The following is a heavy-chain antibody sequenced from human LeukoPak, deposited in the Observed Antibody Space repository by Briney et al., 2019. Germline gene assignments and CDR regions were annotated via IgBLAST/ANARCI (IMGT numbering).Heavy chain of an antibody. D-gene: IGHD5-18*01. CDR1: GYSFTSYW. V-gene: IGHV5-51*01. CDR2: IYPGDSDT. Sequence: GESLKISCKGSGYSFTSYWIGWARQMPGKGLEWMGIIYPGDSDTRYSPSFQGQVTISADKSISTAYLQWSSLKASDTAMYYCARQSGYRYGSDSPDYFDYWGQGTLVTVSS. J-gene: IGHJ4*02. CDR3: ARQSGYRYGSDSPDYFDY.